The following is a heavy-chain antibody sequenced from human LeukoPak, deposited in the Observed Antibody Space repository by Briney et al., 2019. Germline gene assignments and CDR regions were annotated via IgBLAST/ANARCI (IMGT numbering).Heavy chain of an antibody. Sequence: PSETLSLTCTVSGGSISSDSYYWSWIRQPAGKGLEWIGRISTSGSTNYNPSLKSRVTISVDTSKNRFSLKLSSVTAADTAVYYCARGQTQSNVVAFDPWGQGTLVTVSS. J-gene: IGHJ5*02. CDR1: GGSISSDSYY. V-gene: IGHV4-61*02. CDR3: ARGQTQSNVVAFDP. CDR2: ISTSGST. D-gene: IGHD2-21*01.